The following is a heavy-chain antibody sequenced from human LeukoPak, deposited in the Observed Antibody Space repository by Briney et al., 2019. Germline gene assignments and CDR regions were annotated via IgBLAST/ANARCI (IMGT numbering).Heavy chain of an antibody. J-gene: IGHJ4*02. D-gene: IGHD3-22*01. V-gene: IGHV3-30*02. CDR3: AKNGVLTYYYDSSGYYSLAY. Sequence: GGSLRLSCAASGFTFSSYGMHWVRQAPGKGLEWVAFIRYDGSNKYYADSVKGRFTISRDNSKNTLYLQMNSLRAEDTAVYYCAKNGVLTYYYDSSGYYSLAYWGQGTLVTVSS. CDR2: IRYDGSNK. CDR1: GFTFSSYG.